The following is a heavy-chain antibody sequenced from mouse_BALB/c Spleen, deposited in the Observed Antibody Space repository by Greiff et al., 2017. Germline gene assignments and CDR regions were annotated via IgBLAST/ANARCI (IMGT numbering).Heavy chain of an antibody. D-gene: IGHD2-4*01. J-gene: IGHJ4*01. V-gene: IGHV14-3*02. CDR3: ARYDYDPYAMDY. CDR2: IDPANGNT. CDR1: GFNIKDTY. Sequence: EVKLVESGAELVKPGASVKLSCTASGFNIKDTYMHWVKQRPEQGLEWIGRIDPANGNTKYDPKFQGKATITADTSSNTAYLQLSSLTSEDTAVYYCARYDYDPYAMDYWGQGTSVTVSS.